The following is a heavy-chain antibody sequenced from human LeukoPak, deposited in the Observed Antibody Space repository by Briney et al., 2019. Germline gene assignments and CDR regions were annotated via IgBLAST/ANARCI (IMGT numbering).Heavy chain of an antibody. CDR1: GFDFSTYA. Sequence: GGSLRLSCAASGFDFSTYAMGWVRQAPGKGLEWVSGIGGGDTHYADSVKGRFTISRDNSKSTVELHMSSLRVEDRAVYYCAKDGQSFNSMWDYLDSWGRGTLVTVSS. CDR2: IGGGDT. J-gene: IGHJ4*02. D-gene: IGHD1-26*01. V-gene: IGHV3-23*01. CDR3: AKDGQSFNSMWDYLDS.